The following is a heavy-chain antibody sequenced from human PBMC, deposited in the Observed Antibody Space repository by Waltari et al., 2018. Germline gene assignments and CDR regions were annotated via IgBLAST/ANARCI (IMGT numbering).Heavy chain of an antibody. D-gene: IGHD6-13*01. V-gene: IGHV4-59*12. CDR2: IYYSGST. Sequence: QVQLQESGPGLVKPSETLSLTCTVSGGSISSYYWSWIRQPPGKGLEWIGYIYYSGSTNYNPSLKSRVTISVDTSKNQFSLKLSSVTAADTAVYYCARGRGSSSWFSYWGQGTLVTVSS. J-gene: IGHJ4*02. CDR3: ARGRGSSSWFSY. CDR1: GGSISSYY.